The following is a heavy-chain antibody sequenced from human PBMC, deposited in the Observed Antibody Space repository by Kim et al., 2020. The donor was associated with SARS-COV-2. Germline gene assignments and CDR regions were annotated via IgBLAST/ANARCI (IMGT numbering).Heavy chain of an antibody. CDR3: ARDGHYYGSGYNWFDP. CDR1: CGSISSSNW. Sequence: SETLSLTCAVSCGSISSSNWWSWVRQPPGKGLEWIGEIYHSGSTNYNPSLKSRVTISVDKSKNQFSLKLSSVTAADTAVYYCARDGHYYGSGYNWFDPWGQGTLVTVSS. V-gene: IGHV4-4*02. CDR2: IYHSGST. D-gene: IGHD3-10*01. J-gene: IGHJ5*02.